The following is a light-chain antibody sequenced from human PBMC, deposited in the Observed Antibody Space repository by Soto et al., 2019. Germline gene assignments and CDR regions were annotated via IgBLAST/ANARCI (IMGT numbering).Light chain of an antibody. J-gene: IGKJ2*01. Sequence: EIVMTQSPATLSVSPGERVTLSCRASQSVFTNLAWSQHKPGQAPRLLISGASTRATGIPARFSGSGSGTEFTLTISSLQSEDFAVYYCQQYNNWPYTFGQGTKLEI. CDR2: GAS. CDR3: QQYNNWPYT. CDR1: QSVFTN. V-gene: IGKV3-15*01.